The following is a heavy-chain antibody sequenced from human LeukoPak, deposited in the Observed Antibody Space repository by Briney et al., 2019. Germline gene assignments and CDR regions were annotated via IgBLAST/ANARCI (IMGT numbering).Heavy chain of an antibody. CDR1: GFTFSSYG. CDR3: TTEDVGATPFEY. V-gene: IGHV3-30*02. J-gene: IGHJ4*02. Sequence: GGSLRLSCAASGFTFSSYGMHWVRQAPGKGLEWVAFIRYDGSNKKYADSLKGRFTISRDNSKNTLYLQMNSLKTEDTAVYYCTTEDVGATPFEYWGQGTLVTVSS. D-gene: IGHD1-26*01. CDR2: IRYDGSNK.